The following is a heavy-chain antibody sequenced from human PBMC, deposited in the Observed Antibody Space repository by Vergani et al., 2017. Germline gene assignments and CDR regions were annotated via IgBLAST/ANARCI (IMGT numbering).Heavy chain of an antibody. D-gene: IGHD2-15*01. CDR3: ASKIVVVVAATPGDAFDI. Sequence: QLQLQESGSGLVKPSQTLSLTCAVSGGSISSGGYSWSWIRQPPGKGLEWIGYIYHSGGTNYTPSLKSRVTISVDKSKNQFSLKLSSVTAADTAVYYCASKIVVVVAATPGDAFDIWGQGTMVTVSS. J-gene: IGHJ3*02. V-gene: IGHV4-30-2*01. CDR2: IYHSGGT. CDR1: GGSISSGGYS.